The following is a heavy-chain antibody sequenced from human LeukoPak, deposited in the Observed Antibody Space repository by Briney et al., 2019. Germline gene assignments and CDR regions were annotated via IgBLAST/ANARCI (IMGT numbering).Heavy chain of an antibody. CDR1: GFTFSSHG. CDR2: ISSSGSTV. V-gene: IGHV3-48*04. Sequence: GGSLRLSCAVSGFTFSSHGMNWVRQAPGKGLEWVSYISSSGSTVYYADSVKARFTISRDNAKNSLHLNMNSLTGEDTAVYYCARDLAASGWPIYYFDHWGQGTVVTVSS. CDR3: ARDLAASGWPIYYFDH. J-gene: IGHJ4*02. D-gene: IGHD6-19*01.